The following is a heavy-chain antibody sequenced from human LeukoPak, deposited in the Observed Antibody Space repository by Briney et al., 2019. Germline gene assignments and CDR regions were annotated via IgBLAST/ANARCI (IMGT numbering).Heavy chain of an antibody. V-gene: IGHV4-39*07. J-gene: IGHJ4*02. CDR3: ARVGPVVTPMYYFDY. CDR2: IYYSGST. D-gene: IGHD4-23*01. CDR1: GGSISSSSYY. Sequence: PSETLSLTCTVSGGSISSSSYYWGWIRQPPGKGLEWIGSIYYSGSTYYNPSLKSRVTIPVDTSKNQFSLKLSSVTAADTAVYYCARVGPVVTPMYYFDYWGQGTLVTVSS.